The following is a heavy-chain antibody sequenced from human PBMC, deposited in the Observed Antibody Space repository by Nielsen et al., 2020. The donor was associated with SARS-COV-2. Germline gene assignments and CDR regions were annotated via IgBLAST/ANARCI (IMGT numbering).Heavy chain of an antibody. CDR2: IYHSGST. J-gene: IGHJ6*02. CDR1: GDSISSGDYY. D-gene: IGHD3-10*01. CDR3: ARYYVSGMYGMDV. V-gene: IGHV4-30-4*01. Sequence: SETLSLTCTVSGDSISSGDYYWSWIRQPPGKGLEWITYIYHSGSTYYNPSLKSRVSISVDTSKSQFSLNLSSVTAADTAMYYCARYYVSGMYGMDVWGPGTTVTVSS.